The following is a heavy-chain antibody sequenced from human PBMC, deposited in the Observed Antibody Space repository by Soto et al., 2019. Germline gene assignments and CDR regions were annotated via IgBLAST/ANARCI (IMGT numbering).Heavy chain of an antibody. CDR3: AVDYDFWSGYYGGVDY. CDR1: GGSFSGYY. CDR2: INHSGST. V-gene: IGHV4-34*01. D-gene: IGHD3-3*01. J-gene: IGHJ4*02. Sequence: QVQLQQWGAGLLKPSETLSLTCAVYGGSFSGYYWSWIRQPPGKGLEWIGEINHSGSTNYNPSLKSGVTISVDTSKNQFSLKLSSVTAADTAVYYCAVDYDFWSGYYGGVDYWGQGTLVTVSS.